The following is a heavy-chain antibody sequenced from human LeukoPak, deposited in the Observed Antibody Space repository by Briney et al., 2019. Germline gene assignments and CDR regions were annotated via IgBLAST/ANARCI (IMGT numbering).Heavy chain of an antibody. CDR1: GFTFSSYW. CDR2: IKQDGSEK. CDR3: ARGLDGYDLSWFDP. V-gene: IGHV3-7*01. D-gene: IGHD5-12*01. Sequence: GGSLRPSCAASGFTFSSYWMSWVRQAPGKGLEWVANIKQDGSEKYYVDSVKGRFTISRDNAKNSLYLQMNSLRAEDTAVYYCARGLDGYDLSWFDPWGQGTLVTVSS. J-gene: IGHJ5*02.